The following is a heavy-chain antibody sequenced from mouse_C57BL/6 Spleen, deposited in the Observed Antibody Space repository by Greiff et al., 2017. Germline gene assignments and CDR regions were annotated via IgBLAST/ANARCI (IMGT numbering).Heavy chain of an antibody. CDR3: ARGHSNFYAMDY. J-gene: IGHJ4*01. Sequence: VQLQQSGPELVKPGASVKIPCKASGYTFTDYNMDWVKQSHGKSLEWIGDINPNNGGTIYNQKFKGKATLTVDKSSSTAYMELRSLTSEDTAVYYCARGHSNFYAMDYWGQGTSVTVSS. CDR2: INPNNGGT. CDR1: GYTFTDYN. D-gene: IGHD2-5*01. V-gene: IGHV1-18*01.